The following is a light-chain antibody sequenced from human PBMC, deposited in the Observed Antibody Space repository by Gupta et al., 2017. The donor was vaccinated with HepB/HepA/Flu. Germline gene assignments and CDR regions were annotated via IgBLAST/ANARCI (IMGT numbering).Light chain of an antibody. V-gene: IGLV4-69*01. CDR2: LSSDGSH. J-gene: IGLJ3*02. CDR1: SGHSRYS. CDR3: QTWGTGIRV. Sequence: QVVLTQSPSASASLGASVRLTCTLSSGHSRYSIAWHQLQPEKGPRYLMSLSSDGSHRKGDGIPDRFSGSSSGAERYLTISSLQSEDEADYYCQTWGTGIRVFGGGTKLTGL.